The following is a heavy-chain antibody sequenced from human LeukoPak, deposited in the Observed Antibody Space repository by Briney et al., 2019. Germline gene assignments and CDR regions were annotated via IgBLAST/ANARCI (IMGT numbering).Heavy chain of an antibody. D-gene: IGHD3-10*01. Sequence: GGSLRLSCAASGFTFYNAWMSWVRQAPGKGLEWVGRIKSKIDGGTADYAAPVKGRFTMSRDDSKNMLYLQMNSLKTEDTAVYYCNTVYYYGSGSYSGYWGQGTLSPSPQ. CDR3: NTVYYYGSGSYSGY. CDR2: IKSKIDGGTA. CDR1: GFTFYNAW. V-gene: IGHV3-15*01. J-gene: IGHJ4*02.